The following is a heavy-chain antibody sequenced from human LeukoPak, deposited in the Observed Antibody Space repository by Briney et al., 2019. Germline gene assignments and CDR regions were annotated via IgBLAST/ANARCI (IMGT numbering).Heavy chain of an antibody. CDR3: ARGADSIAAAGTLGYYYYGMDV. CDR2: MNPNSGNT. V-gene: IGHV1-8*01. Sequence: GASVKVSCKASGYAFTSYDINWVRQAIGQGLEWMGWMNPNSGNTGYAQKFQGRVTMTRNTSISTAYMELSSLRSEDTAVYYCARGADSIAAAGTLGYYYYGMDVWGQGTTVTVSS. D-gene: IGHD6-13*01. CDR1: GYAFTSYD. J-gene: IGHJ6*02.